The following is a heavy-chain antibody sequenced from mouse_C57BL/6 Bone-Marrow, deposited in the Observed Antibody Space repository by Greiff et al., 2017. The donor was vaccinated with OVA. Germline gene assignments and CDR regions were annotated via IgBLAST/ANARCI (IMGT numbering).Heavy chain of an antibody. CDR1: GFNIKDYY. CDR3: TFYYGSSYDAMDY. Sequence: VQLKQSGAELVRPGASVKLSCTASGFNIKDYYMHWVKQRPEQGLAWIGRIDPEDGDTEYAPKFQGKATMTADTSSNTAYLQRSSLTSEDTAVYYCTFYYGSSYDAMDYWGQGTSVTVSS. V-gene: IGHV14-1*01. CDR2: IDPEDGDT. D-gene: IGHD1-1*01. J-gene: IGHJ4*01.